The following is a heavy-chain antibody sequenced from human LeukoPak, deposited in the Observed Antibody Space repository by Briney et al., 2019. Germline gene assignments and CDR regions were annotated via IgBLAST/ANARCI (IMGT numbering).Heavy chain of an antibody. J-gene: IGHJ4*02. CDR2: IYYSGST. Sequence: SETLSLTCTVSGGSISSYYWSWIRQPPGKGLEWIGYIYYSGSTNYNPSLKSRVTISVDTSKNQFSLKLSSVTAADTAVYYCARSTGQHGWPPVADYWGQGTQVTVSA. CDR3: ARSTGQHGWPPVADY. D-gene: IGHD6-19*01. V-gene: IGHV4-59*08. CDR1: GGSISSYY.